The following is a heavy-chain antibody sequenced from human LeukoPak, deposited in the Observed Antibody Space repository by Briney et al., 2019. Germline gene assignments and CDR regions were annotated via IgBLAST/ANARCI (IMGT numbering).Heavy chain of an antibody. V-gene: IGHV3-7*03. Sequence: GGSLRLSCAASGFTFSSYWMSWVRQAPGKGLGWVANIKQDGSEKYYVDSVKGRFTISRDNAKNSLYLQMNSLKTEDTAVYYCTTEDEVVPAAIVRGAPFDYWGQGTLVTVSS. CDR1: GFTFSSYW. D-gene: IGHD2-2*02. J-gene: IGHJ4*02. CDR2: IKQDGSEK. CDR3: TTEDEVVPAAIVRGAPFDY.